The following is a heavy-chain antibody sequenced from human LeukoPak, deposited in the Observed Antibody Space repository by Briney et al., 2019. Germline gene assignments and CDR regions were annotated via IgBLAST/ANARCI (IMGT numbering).Heavy chain of an antibody. J-gene: IGHJ4*02. CDR1: GYSFTTYW. V-gene: IGHV5-51*01. CDR3: ARSYISSSPFDY. D-gene: IGHD6-6*01. CDR2: IYSSDSDT. Sequence: GESLKISCKGSGYSFTTYWIGWVRRMPGKGREWMGVIYSSDSDTRYSPSFQGQVTISADKTISTAYLQWSSLKASDTAMYYCARSYISSSPFDYWGQGTLVTVSS.